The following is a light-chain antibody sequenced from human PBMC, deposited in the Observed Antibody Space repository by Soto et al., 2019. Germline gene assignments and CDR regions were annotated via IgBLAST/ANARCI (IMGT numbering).Light chain of an antibody. CDR1: QSVSSY. J-gene: IGKJ1*01. CDR3: HQYGTSPRT. V-gene: IGKV3-20*01. CDR2: DAS. Sequence: EIVLTQSPATLSLSPGERATLSCRASQSVSSYLAWYQQKPGQAPRLLIYDASNRATGIPDRFSGSGSGTDFNLTISRLEPEDFAVYYCHQYGTSPRTFGQGTKVEIK.